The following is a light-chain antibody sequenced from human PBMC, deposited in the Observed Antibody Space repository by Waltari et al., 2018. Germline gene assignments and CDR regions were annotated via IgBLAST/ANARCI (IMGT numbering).Light chain of an antibody. CDR2: EDT. V-gene: IGLV2-23*01. Sequence: QSALTQPAPVSESPGQSITISCPGTSSDVGSYNLVSWYQQHPGKAPKLIIYEDTKRPSGVSNRFSGSKSGNTASLTISGLQAEDEADYYCCSYAASTISWVFGGGTKLTVL. CDR1: SSDVGSYNL. J-gene: IGLJ3*02. CDR3: CSYAASTISWV.